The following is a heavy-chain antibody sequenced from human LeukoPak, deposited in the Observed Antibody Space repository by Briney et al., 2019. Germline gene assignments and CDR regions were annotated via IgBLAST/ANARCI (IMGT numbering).Heavy chain of an antibody. Sequence: GGSLRLSCAASGFTFNSYWMGWVRQAPGKGLEWVANVKQDGSEKYYVDSVKGRFTISRDNAKNSVYLQMNSLRADDTAVYYCAKSLLTTATGTGRAFDIWGQGTMVTVSS. J-gene: IGHJ3*02. D-gene: IGHD1-1*01. V-gene: IGHV3-7*03. CDR3: AKSLLTTATGTGRAFDI. CDR2: VKQDGSEK. CDR1: GFTFNSYW.